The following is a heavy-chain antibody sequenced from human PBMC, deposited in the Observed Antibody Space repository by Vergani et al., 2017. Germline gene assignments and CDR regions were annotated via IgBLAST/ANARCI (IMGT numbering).Heavy chain of an antibody. D-gene: IGHD2-15*01. CDR3: ARSRPYCTSGSCPAI. J-gene: IGHJ4*02. CDR2: IHTGGST. CDR1: GESIRSGSHY. V-gene: IGHV4-61*02. Sequence: QVKLQESGPGLLKPSQTLSLTCTVSGESIRSGSHYWSCIRQPAGKGPEWIGHIHTGGSTDLNPSFKSRVSISVDTSKSQFSRKLNSVTVADTAGYYCARSRPYCTSGSCPAIWGQGTLVTVSS.